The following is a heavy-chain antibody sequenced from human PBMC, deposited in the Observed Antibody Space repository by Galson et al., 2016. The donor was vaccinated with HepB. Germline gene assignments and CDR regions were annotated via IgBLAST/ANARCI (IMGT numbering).Heavy chain of an antibody. CDR2: IWPDDSNT. D-gene: IGHD3-3*01. CDR1: GYSFSNHW. CDR3: ARHGNTRSQVNWVDP. Sequence: QSGAEVKKPGESLKISCKGSGYSFSNHWIGWVRQMPGKGPEWMGIIWPDDSNTIYSPSFQGQVTISADKSISTAYLQWSSLEASDTAMYFCARHGNTRSQVNWVDPWGQGTLVTVSS. V-gene: IGHV5-51*01. J-gene: IGHJ5*02.